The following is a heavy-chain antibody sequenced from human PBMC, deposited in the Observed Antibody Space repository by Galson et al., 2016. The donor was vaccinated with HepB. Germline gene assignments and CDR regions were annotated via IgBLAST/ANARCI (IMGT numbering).Heavy chain of an antibody. CDR2: ISYDATTI. D-gene: IGHD4/OR15-4a*01. CDR1: GFTFSNYP. Sequence: SLRLSCAASGFTFSNYPVHWVRQAPGKGLKWVAVISYDATTIYYADPVKGRFTISRDNSRNTLYLQMDSLRTEDTAVYYCARGKSLLTMPWNYGLDIWGKGTTVSVSS. J-gene: IGHJ6*04. CDR3: ARGKSLLTMPWNYGLDI. V-gene: IGHV3-30-3*01.